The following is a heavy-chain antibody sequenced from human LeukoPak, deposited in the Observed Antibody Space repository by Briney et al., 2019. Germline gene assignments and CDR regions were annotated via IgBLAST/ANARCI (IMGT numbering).Heavy chain of an antibody. V-gene: IGHV3-23*01. Sequence: GGTLRLSCAASGFTFSSYAMSWVRQTPGKGLEWVSAISGSGGSTYYADSVKGRFTISRDNSKNTLYLQMNSLRAEDTAVYYCATSPFSSSFYNYYYYMDVWGKGTTVTVSS. CDR3: ATSPFSSSFYNYYYYMDV. CDR1: GFTFSSYA. J-gene: IGHJ6*03. CDR2: ISGSGGST. D-gene: IGHD6-6*01.